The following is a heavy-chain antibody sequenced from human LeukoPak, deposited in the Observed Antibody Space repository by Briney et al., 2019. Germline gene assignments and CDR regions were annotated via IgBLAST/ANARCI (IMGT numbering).Heavy chain of an antibody. D-gene: IGHD6-13*01. J-gene: IGHJ5*02. Sequence: GGSLRLSCAASGFTFSSYSMNWVRQAPGKGLEWISYISSSSSTIYYADSVKGRFTISRDNAKNSLYLQMNSLRAEDTAVYYCARGGVGIQQRQRGKYSSSWLVPPGGHNWFDPWGQGTLVTVSS. CDR3: ARGGVGIQQRQRGKYSSSWLVPPGGHNWFDP. V-gene: IGHV3-48*01. CDR1: GFTFSSYS. CDR2: ISSSSSTI.